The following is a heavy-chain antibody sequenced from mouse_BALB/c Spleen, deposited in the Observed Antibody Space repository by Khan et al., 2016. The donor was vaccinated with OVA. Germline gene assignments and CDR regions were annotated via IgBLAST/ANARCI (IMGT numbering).Heavy chain of an antibody. CDR3: ARDRIDY. CDR1: AYTFTTYW. V-gene: IGHV1-7*01. J-gene: IGHJ2*01. Sequence: QVHLKELGTELAKPGASVKMSCKPPAYTFTTYWFTCVNQRLEQGLQWIGYIIPTFGYTDYNENFKDKPTLSADKSSSTAYMQLSSLTSEDSAVYYCARDRIDYWGQGTTLTVSS. CDR2: IIPTFGYT.